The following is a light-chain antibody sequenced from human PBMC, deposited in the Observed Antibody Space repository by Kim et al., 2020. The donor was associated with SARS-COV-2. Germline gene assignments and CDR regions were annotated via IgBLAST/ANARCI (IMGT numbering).Light chain of an antibody. J-gene: IGKJ2*01. V-gene: IGKV1-39*01. Sequence: GDRVTITCRASQSIRSYLNWYQQKPGKAPKLLIYAASSLQSGVPSRFTGSGSGTDFTLSISSLQPEDFATYYCQQSFTAPFTFGQGTKLEI. CDR1: QSIRSY. CDR2: AAS. CDR3: QQSFTAPFT.